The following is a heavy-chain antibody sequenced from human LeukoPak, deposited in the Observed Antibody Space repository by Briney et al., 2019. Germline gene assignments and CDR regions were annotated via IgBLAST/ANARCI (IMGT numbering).Heavy chain of an antibody. CDR2: IYYSGST. J-gene: IGHJ5*01. CDR3: ARLKLAAVTFVASPWDNWFDP. CDR1: GGSISSGSYY. V-gene: IGHV4-39*02. D-gene: IGHD3-16*01. Sequence: SGTLSLTCTVSGGSISSGSYYWGWISPPPRKGLEWIGRIYYSGSTYYHPSLKRRVTISVDTSKNHFSLKLSSVAAASTAVYYCARLKLAAVTFVASPWDNWFDPWGQGTLVTVSS.